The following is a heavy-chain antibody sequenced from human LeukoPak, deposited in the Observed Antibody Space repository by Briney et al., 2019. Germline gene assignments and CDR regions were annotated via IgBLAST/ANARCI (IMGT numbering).Heavy chain of an antibody. V-gene: IGHV4-38-2*01. D-gene: IGHD3-16*02. J-gene: IGHJ6*03. CDR1: GYSISSGYY. CDR2: IYHSGST. CDR3: ATKNPNLSDLYYYCYYMDV. Sequence: SETLSLTCAVSGYSISSGYYWGWIRQPPGKGLEWIGSIYHSGSTYYNPSLKSRVTISVDTSKNQFSLKLSSVTAADTAVYYCATKNPNLSDLYYYCYYMDVWGKGTTVTVSS.